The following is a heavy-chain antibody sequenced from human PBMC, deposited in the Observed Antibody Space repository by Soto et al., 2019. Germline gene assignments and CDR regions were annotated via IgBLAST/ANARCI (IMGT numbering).Heavy chain of an antibody. D-gene: IGHD6-6*01. CDR1: AGTFSSYA. CDR2: ITPIFGTA. J-gene: IGHJ4*02. Sequence: GXSLKVSCKASAGTFSSYAISWVRQAPGQGLEWMGGITPIFGTANYAQKFQGRVTITADESTSTAYMELSSLRSEDTAVYYCARAPRSIADRRAGGYYFDYWGQGTLVTVSS. CDR3: ARAPRSIADRRAGGYYFDY. V-gene: IGHV1-69*13.